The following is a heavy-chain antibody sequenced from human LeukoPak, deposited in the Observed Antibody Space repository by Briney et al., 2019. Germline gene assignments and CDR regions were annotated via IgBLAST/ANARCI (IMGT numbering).Heavy chain of an antibody. D-gene: IGHD3-3*01. J-gene: IGHJ6*03. CDR2: ISAYNGNT. CDR1: GGTFSSYA. CDR3: ARVTYYDFWSGYYDYYYMDV. V-gene: IGHV1-18*01. Sequence: ASVKVSCKASGGTFSSYAISWVRQAPGQGLEWMGWISAYNGNTNYAQKLQGRVTMTTDTSTSTAYMELRSLRSDDTAVYYCARVTYYDFWSGYYDYYYMDVWGKGTTVTVSS.